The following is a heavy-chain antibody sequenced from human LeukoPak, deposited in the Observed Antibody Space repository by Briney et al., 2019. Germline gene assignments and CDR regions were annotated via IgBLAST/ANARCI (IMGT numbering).Heavy chain of an antibody. V-gene: IGHV1-18*01. CDR2: ISAYNGNT. D-gene: IGHD3-22*01. Sequence: GASVKVSCKASGYTFTSYGISWVRQAPGQGLEWMGWISAYNGNTNYAQKLQGRVTMTTDTSTSTAYMELRSLRSDDTAVYYCARTRTMIVIQEFDYWGQGTLATVSS. J-gene: IGHJ4*02. CDR3: ARTRTMIVIQEFDY. CDR1: GYTFTSYG.